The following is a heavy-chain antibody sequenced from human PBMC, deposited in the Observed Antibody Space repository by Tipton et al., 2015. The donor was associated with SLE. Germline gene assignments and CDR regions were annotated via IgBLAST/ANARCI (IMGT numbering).Heavy chain of an antibody. V-gene: IGHV4-39*01. D-gene: IGHD1-26*01. CDR3: ARHVAWESSSWYFDL. Sequence: TLSLTCAVSGGSISSSSYYWGWIRQPPGKGLEWIGSISYSGSTYYNPSLKSRVTISVDTSKNQFSLKLSSVTAADTAVYYCARHVAWESSSWYFDLWGRGTLVTVSS. J-gene: IGHJ2*01. CDR2: ISYSGST. CDR1: GGSISSSSYY.